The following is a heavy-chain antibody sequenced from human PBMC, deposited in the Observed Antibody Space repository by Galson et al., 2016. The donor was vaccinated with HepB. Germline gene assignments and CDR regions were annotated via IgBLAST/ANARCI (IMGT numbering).Heavy chain of an antibody. Sequence: SLRLSCAASGFTFGTYHMNWVRQAPGKGLEWVSSISTSSTYIYYADSVRGRFAISRDNAENSLSLQMDSLRAEDTAVYFCVRGRGYNGLCYLDLWGQGTLVTVSS. J-gene: IGHJ4*02. CDR2: ISTSSTYI. D-gene: IGHD5-24*01. CDR3: VRGRGYNGLCYLDL. V-gene: IGHV3-21*06. CDR1: GFTFGTYH.